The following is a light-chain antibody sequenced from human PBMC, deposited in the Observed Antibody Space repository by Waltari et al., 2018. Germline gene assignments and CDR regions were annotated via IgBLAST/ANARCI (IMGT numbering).Light chain of an antibody. Sequence: QSVLTQPPSVSGTPGQRVTIPCSGSSSNIGTNTVDWYQALPGTAPKLLIHGNDQRPSGVPDRFSGSKSGTSGSLAISGLQPEDETDYYCAAWDESLKGWVFGGGTRLTVL. V-gene: IGLV1-44*01. CDR1: SSNIGTNT. CDR2: GND. CDR3: AAWDESLKGWV. J-gene: IGLJ2*01.